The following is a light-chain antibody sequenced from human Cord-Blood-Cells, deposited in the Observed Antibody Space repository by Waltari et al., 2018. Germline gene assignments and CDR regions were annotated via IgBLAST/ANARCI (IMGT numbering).Light chain of an antibody. CDR3: QQSYSTPWT. CDR1: QSSSSY. V-gene: IGKV1-39*01. J-gene: IGKJ1*01. Sequence: DIQMTQSPSSLSASVGDRVPITCRASQSSSSYLNWYQQKPGKAPKLLIYAASSLQSGVPSRFSGSGSWTDFTLPISSLQPEDFATYYCQQSYSTPWTFGQGTKVEIK. CDR2: AAS.